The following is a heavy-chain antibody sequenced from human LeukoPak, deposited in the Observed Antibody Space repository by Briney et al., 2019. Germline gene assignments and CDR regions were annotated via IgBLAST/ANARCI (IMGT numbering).Heavy chain of an antibody. J-gene: IGHJ4*02. CDR1: GYTFTGYY. D-gene: IGHD3-3*01. Sequence: ASVKVSCKASGYTFTGYYMHWVRQAPGQGLEWMGWINPNSGGTNYAQKFQGRVTMTRDTSISTAYMELSRLRSDDTAVYYCATRYDFWSGFDVYFDYWGQGTLVTVSS. CDR3: ATRYDFWSGFDVYFDY. V-gene: IGHV1-2*02. CDR2: INPNSGGT.